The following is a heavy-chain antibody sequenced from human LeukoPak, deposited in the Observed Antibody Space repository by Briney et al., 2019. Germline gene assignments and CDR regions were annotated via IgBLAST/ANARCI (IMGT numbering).Heavy chain of an antibody. CDR3: ARGPRIAVAGTGGYFDY. Sequence: SETLSLTCTVSGGSISSGSYYWSWIRQPAGKGLEWIGRIYTSGSTNYNPSLKSRVTISVDTSKNQFPPKLSSVTAADTAVYYCARGPRIAVAGTGGYFDYWGQGTLVTVSS. CDR2: IYTSGST. V-gene: IGHV4-61*02. D-gene: IGHD6-19*01. CDR1: GGSISSGSYY. J-gene: IGHJ4*02.